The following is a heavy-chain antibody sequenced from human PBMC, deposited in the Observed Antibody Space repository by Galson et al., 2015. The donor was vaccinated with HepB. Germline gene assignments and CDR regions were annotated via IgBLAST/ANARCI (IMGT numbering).Heavy chain of an antibody. CDR2: ITSSSSYI. Sequence: SLRLSCAASGFTFSNYTMNWVRQAPGKGLEWVSSITSSSSYIYYADSLKGRFTISRDDAKNSLYLQMNSLRAEDTAVYYCAVVTRSLGELIPDASDIWGPVTKNTGPS. CDR3: AVVTRSLGELIPDASDI. CDR1: GFTFSNYT. V-gene: IGHV3-21*01. D-gene: IGHD3-10*01. J-gene: IGHJ3*02.